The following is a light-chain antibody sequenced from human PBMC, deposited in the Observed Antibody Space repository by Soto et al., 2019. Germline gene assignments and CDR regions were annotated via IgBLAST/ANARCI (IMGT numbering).Light chain of an antibody. J-gene: IGKJ1*01. CDR3: QQYNSYAS. Sequence: DIQMTQSPSPLSASVGDTVTVTCRASQSVSGWLAWYQQKPGEAPKILIYKASSLESGVPSRFSGSGSGTEFTLTISSLQPDDFATYYCQQYNSYASLGQGTKVDI. CDR1: QSVSGW. V-gene: IGKV1-5*03. CDR2: KAS.